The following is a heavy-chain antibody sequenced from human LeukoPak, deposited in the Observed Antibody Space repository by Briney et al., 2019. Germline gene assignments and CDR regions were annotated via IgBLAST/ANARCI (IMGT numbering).Heavy chain of an antibody. V-gene: IGHV3-30*02. J-gene: IGHJ4*02. D-gene: IGHD3-22*01. Sequence: GGSLRLSCVASGFTLSSYGKHGVRQAPGKGLEWVTFIRYDVSTKDYADPVKGRFTISRDSSKNTLYLKIDSLRTDDTPLLFGAKGENRDSSVFFDSWGQGALVTVSS. CDR3: AKGENRDSSVFFDS. CDR2: IRYDVSTK. CDR1: GFTLSSYG.